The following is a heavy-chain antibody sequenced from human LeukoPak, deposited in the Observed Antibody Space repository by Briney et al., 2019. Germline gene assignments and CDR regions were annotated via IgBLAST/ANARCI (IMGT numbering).Heavy chain of an antibody. CDR3: AREGSSCSKRPCPYYSDY. CDR1: GGTFSSYA. V-gene: IGHV1-69*13. Sequence: SVKVSCKAPGGTFSSYAISWVRQAPGQGLEWMGGIIPIFGTANYAQKFQGRVTITADESTSTAYMELSSLRSEDTAVYYCAREGSSCSKRPCPYYSDYWGQGTLVTVSS. J-gene: IGHJ4*02. CDR2: IIPIFGTA. D-gene: IGHD6-13*01.